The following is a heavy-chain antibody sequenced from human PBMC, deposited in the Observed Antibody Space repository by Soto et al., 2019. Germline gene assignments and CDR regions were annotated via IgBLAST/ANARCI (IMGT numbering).Heavy chain of an antibody. CDR2: IIPILGIA. Sequence: QVQLVQSGAEVQKPGSSVKVSCKASGGTFSSNIIIWVRQAPGQGLEWIGKIIPILGIANYAQQFQGRVTITADKSTSTAYMELSSLRSEDTAVYYCARGFGSGSYAVDYWGQGTLVTVSS. CDR3: ARGFGSGSYAVDY. V-gene: IGHV1-69*02. D-gene: IGHD3-10*01. J-gene: IGHJ4*02. CDR1: GGTFSSNI.